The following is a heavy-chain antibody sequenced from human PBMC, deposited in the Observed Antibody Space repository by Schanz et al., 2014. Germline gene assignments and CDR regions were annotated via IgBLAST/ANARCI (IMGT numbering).Heavy chain of an antibody. CDR3: ARGGGPEDVFDI. J-gene: IGHJ3*02. D-gene: IGHD2-15*01. CDR2: VIPILGVT. CDR1: GGTFSRLT. V-gene: IGHV1-69*02. Sequence: QVQLVQSGADVKKPGSSVRVSCKASGGTFSRLTFSWVRQAPGQGLEWMGRVIPILGVTHYAQKFQGRVTMTRDTSTSTVYMELSSLRSEDTAVYYCARGGGPEDVFDIWGQGTILTVSS.